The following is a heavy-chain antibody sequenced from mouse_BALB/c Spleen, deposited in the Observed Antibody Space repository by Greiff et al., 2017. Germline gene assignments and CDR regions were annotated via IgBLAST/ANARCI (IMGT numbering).Heavy chain of an antibody. CDR2: INPSNGRT. J-gene: IGHJ2*01. V-gene: IGHV1S81*02. CDR3: AIGGRGGFDY. Sequence: QVQLQQPGAELVKPGASVKLSCKASGYTFTSYWMHWVKQRPGQGLEWIGEINPSNGRTNYNEKFKSKATLTVDKSSSTAYMQLSSLTSEDSAVYCCAIGGRGGFDYWGQGTTLTVSS. CDR1: GYTFTSYW.